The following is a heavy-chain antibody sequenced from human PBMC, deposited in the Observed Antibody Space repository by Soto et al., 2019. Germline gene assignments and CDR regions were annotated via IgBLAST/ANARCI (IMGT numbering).Heavy chain of an antibody. CDR3: ARVGGRRGYSYGYPDFDY. CDR1: GGTFSSYA. D-gene: IGHD5-18*01. V-gene: IGHV1-69*13. Sequence: SVKVSCKASGGTFSSYAISWVRQAPGQGLEWMGGIIPIFGTANYAQKFQGRVTITADESTSTAYMELSSLRSEDTAVYYCARVGGRRGYSYGYPDFDYWGQGTLVTVSS. J-gene: IGHJ4*02. CDR2: IIPIFGTA.